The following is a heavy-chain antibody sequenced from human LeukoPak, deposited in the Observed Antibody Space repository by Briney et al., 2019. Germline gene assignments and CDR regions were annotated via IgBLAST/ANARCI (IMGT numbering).Heavy chain of an antibody. Sequence: GGSLRLSCAASGFTFSSYAMSWVRQALGKGLEWVSAISGSGGSTYYADSVKGRFTISRDNSKNTLYLQMNSLRAEDTAIYYCAFEIGRSQGAFDIWGQGTMITVSS. J-gene: IGHJ3*02. CDR2: ISGSGGST. V-gene: IGHV3-23*01. CDR1: GFTFSSYA. CDR3: AFEIGRSQGAFDI. D-gene: IGHD1-26*01.